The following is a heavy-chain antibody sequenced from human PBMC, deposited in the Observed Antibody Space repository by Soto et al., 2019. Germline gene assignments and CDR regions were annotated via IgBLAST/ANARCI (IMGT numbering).Heavy chain of an antibody. CDR2: IYYSGST. V-gene: IGHV4-30-4*01. D-gene: IGHD1-26*01. Sequence: PSETLSLTCTVSGGSISSGDYYWSWIRQPPGKGLEWIGYIYYSGSTYYNPSLKSRVTISVDTSKNQFSLKLSSVTAADTAVYYCARASGDDAFEIWGQGTMVTVSS. CDR3: ARASGDDAFEI. CDR1: GGSISSGDYY. J-gene: IGHJ3*02.